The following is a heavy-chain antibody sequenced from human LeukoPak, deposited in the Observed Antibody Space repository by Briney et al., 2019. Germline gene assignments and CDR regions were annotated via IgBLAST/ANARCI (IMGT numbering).Heavy chain of an antibody. CDR2: IYYSGRT. Sequence: SETLSLTCTVSGGSISSISSYWGWIRQPPGKGLEWIGSIYYSGRTYYNPSLKSRVTISVDTSKNQFSLKLSSVTAADTAVYYCARGVYSSSSRDFDYWGQGTLVTVSS. CDR1: GGSISSISSY. J-gene: IGHJ4*02. V-gene: IGHV4-39*07. D-gene: IGHD6-6*01. CDR3: ARGVYSSSSRDFDY.